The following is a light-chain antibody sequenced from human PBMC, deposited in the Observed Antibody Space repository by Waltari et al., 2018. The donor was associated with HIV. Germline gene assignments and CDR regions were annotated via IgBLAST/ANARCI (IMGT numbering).Light chain of an antibody. J-gene: IGLJ3*02. CDR1: NLGNKY. V-gene: IGLV3-1*01. CDR2: QDT. Sequence: SYELAQPPSVSVSSGQTASISCSGNNLGNKYVSWYQQRSGQSPLLVLYQDTKRPSGVPERFSGSNSWNTATLTINETQPLDEAEYSCQTWDSGTIVFGGGTKLSVL. CDR3: QTWDSGTIV.